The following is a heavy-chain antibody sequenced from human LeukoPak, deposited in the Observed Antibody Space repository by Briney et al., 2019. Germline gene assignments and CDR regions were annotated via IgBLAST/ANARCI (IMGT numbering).Heavy chain of an antibody. Sequence: ASVKVSCKASVYTFTNFYIHWVRQAPGPGLEWMGWMNPNSGDTSYAREFQDRVTMTRDTSLSTAYMELSRLRSDDTAVYFCARRPINCIITNCYVDYWGQGTLVTVSS. CDR3: ARRPINCIITNCYVDY. J-gene: IGHJ4*02. CDR1: VYTFTNFY. D-gene: IGHD2-2*01. CDR2: MNPNSGDT. V-gene: IGHV1-2*02.